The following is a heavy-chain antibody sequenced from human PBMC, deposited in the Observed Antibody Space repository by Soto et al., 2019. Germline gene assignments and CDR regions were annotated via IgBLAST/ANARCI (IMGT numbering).Heavy chain of an antibody. CDR3: ARKGIAAVEI. D-gene: IGHD6-13*01. Sequence: SQTLSLSCAITGDSVSSDSAVWTWIRQSPSRGLEWLGRTYYRSKWYNDYAVSVKSRITINPDTSKNQFSLHLNSVTPEDTAVYYCARKGIAAVEIWGQGTMVTVSS. CDR1: GDSVSSDSAV. J-gene: IGHJ3*02. CDR2: TYYRSKWYN. V-gene: IGHV6-1*01.